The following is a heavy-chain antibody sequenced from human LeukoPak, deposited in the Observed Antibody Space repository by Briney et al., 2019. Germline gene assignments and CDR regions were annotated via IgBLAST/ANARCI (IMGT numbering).Heavy chain of an antibody. J-gene: IGHJ4*02. D-gene: IGHD4-11*01. Sequence: PSETLSLTCTVSGASINSYYWSWIRQPPGKGLEWLGYIYYSGITNYNPSLKSRVTISVDTSRNQFSLKLSSVTAADTAVYYCARGMTTVTHWSQGTLVTVSS. CDR3: ARGMTTVTH. CDR2: IYYSGIT. CDR1: GASINSYY. V-gene: IGHV4-59*08.